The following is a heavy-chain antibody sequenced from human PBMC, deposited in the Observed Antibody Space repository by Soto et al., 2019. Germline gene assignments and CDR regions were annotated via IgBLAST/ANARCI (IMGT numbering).Heavy chain of an antibody. CDR1: GFTFSSYS. CDR3: ARLSYSPPYYYYGMDV. Sequence: GGSLRLSCAASGFTFSSYSMNWVRQAPGKGLEWASYISSSSSTIYYADSVKGRFTISRDNAKNSLYLQMNSLRDEDTAVYYCARLSYSPPYYYYGMDVWGQGTTVTVSS. V-gene: IGHV3-48*02. CDR2: ISSSSSTI. J-gene: IGHJ6*02. D-gene: IGHD5-18*01.